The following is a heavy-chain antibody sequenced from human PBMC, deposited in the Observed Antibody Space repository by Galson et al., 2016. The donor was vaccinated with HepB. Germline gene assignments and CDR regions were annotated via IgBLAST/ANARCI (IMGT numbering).Heavy chain of an antibody. CDR3: VGATASETGMDV. CDR2: SRNKANSYTT. V-gene: IGHV3-72*01. Sequence: SLRLSCAASGFTFSEHYMDWVRQAPEKGLEWVGRSRNKANSYTTEYAASVKGRFTISREDSMNSLYLQMNGLKTEDTAVYYCVGATASETGMDVWGQGTTVTVSS. D-gene: IGHD1-26*01. J-gene: IGHJ6*02. CDR1: GFTFSEHY.